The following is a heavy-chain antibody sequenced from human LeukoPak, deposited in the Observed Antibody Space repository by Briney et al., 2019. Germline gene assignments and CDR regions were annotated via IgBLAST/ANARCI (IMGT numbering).Heavy chain of an antibody. CDR3: AKVASTTRRHDAFDI. CDR2: INPNSGGT. CDR1: GYTFTGCY. V-gene: IGHV1-2*02. J-gene: IGHJ3*02. Sequence: ASVKVSCKASGYTFTGCYMHWVRQAPGQGLEWMGWINPNSGGTIYAQKFQGRVTMTRDMSISTAYMELSRLRSDDTAVYYCAKVASTTRRHDAFDIWGQGTLVTVSS. D-gene: IGHD1-1*01.